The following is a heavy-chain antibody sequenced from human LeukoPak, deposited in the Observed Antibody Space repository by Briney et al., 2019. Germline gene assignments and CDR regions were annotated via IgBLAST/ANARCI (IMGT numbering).Heavy chain of an antibody. D-gene: IGHD4-17*01. V-gene: IGHV3-30*04. CDR2: ISYDGKVK. Sequence: PGGSLRLSCAASGFTFSRYPLHWVRQAPGKGLEWVAVISYDGKVKYYADSVKGRFSISRDDSNNALYLQMNNLRIEDTAVYYCARDALPGYGDYFDYWGQGTLVTVSS. J-gene: IGHJ4*02. CDR1: GFTFSRYP. CDR3: ARDALPGYGDYFDY.